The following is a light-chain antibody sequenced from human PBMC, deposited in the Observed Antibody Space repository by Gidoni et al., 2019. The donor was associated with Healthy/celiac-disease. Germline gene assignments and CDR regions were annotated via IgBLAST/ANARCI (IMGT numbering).Light chain of an antibody. Sequence: DIVMTQSPDALAVSLGERATINCKSSKSVLYSSNNKNYLAWYQQKPGQPPMLLIYWASTRESGVPDRFSGSGSGTDFTLTISSLQAEAVAVYYCQQYYSTRTFXXXTKVEIK. CDR1: KSVLYSSNNKNY. J-gene: IGKJ1*01. V-gene: IGKV4-1*01. CDR2: WAS. CDR3: QQYYSTRT.